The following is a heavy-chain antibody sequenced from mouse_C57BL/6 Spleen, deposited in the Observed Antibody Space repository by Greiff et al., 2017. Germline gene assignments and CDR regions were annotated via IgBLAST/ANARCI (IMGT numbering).Heavy chain of an antibody. D-gene: IGHD4-1*01. Sequence: VQLQESGPELMKPGASVKLSCQAPGYTFTGSWIAWVTQRPGPGLEWIGEILPGSGSTNYNEKFKCKATFTADTSSNTAYMQLSSLTTEDSAIYYCATGTDDWGQGTTLTVAS. CDR2: ILPGSGST. J-gene: IGHJ2*01. V-gene: IGHV1-9*01. CDR3: ATGTDD. CDR1: GYTFTGSW.